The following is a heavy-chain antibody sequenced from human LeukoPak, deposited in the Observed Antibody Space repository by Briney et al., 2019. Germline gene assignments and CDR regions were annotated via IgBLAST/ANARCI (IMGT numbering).Heavy chain of an antibody. J-gene: IGHJ2*01. CDR3: AREGSSGWSLDL. Sequence: SETLSLTCTVSGGSISSSSYYWGWIRQPPGKGLEWIGSIYYSGSTYYNPSLKSRVTISVDTSKNQFSLKLSSVTAADTAVYYCAREGSSGWSLDLWGRGTLVTVSS. D-gene: IGHD6-19*01. V-gene: IGHV4-39*07. CDR1: GGSISSSSYY. CDR2: IYYSGST.